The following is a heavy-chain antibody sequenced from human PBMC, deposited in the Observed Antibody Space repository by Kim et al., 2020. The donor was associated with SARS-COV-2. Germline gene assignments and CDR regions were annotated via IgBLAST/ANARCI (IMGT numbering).Heavy chain of an antibody. J-gene: IGHJ6*02. CDR3: TRGGGKYSGERYFYGLDV. D-gene: IGHD1-26*01. CDR1: GFTFSDHY. V-gene: IGHV3-72*01. CDR2: TRDRANGYTT. Sequence: GGSLRLSCAASGFTFSDHYMDWVRQAPGKGLEWLARTRDRANGYTTEYAASVRGRFSISRDDSKNSVYLQMNSLKSEDTAVYYCTRGGGKYSGERYFYGLDVWGQGTKVTVSS.